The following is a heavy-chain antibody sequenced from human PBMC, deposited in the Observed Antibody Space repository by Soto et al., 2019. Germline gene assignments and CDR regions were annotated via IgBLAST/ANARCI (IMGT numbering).Heavy chain of an antibody. J-gene: IGHJ3*02. V-gene: IGHV3-74*01. CDR1: GFTFSSYW. CDR2: INSDGSST. D-gene: IGHD4-17*01. Sequence: EVQLVESGGGLVQPGGSLRLSCAASGFTFSSYWMHWVRQAPGKGLVWVSRINSDGSSTSYADSVKGRFTISRDNAKNTLYLQMNGLRAEDTAVYYCARQHYGDYVDAFDIWGQGTMVTVSS. CDR3: ARQHYGDYVDAFDI.